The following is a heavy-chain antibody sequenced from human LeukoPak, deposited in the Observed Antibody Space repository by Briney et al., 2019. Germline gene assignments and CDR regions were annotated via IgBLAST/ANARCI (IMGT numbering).Heavy chain of an antibody. V-gene: IGHV3-21*01. CDR3: ARDSHQRLAAAGSIDP. CDR1: GFTFSSYS. CDR2: ISSSSSYI. J-gene: IGHJ5*02. D-gene: IGHD6-13*01. Sequence: IPGGSLRLSCAASGFTFSSYSMNWVRQAPGKGLEWVSSISSSSSYIYYADSVKGRFTISRDNAKNSLYLQMNSLRAEDTAVYYCARDSHQRLAAAGSIDPWGQGTLVTVSS.